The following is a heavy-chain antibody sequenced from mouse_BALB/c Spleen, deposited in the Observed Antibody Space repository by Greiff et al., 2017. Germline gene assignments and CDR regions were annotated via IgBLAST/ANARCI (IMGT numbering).Heavy chain of an antibody. Sequence: EVQGVESGGGLVQPGGSMKLSCVASGFTFSNYWMNWVRQSPEKGLEWVAEIRLKSNNYATHYAESVKGRFTISRDDSKSSVYLQMNNLRAEDTGIYYCTRGGYAPFAYWGQGTLVTVSA. J-gene: IGHJ3*01. V-gene: IGHV6-6*02. CDR3: TRGGYAPFAY. D-gene: IGHD2-2*01. CDR2: IRLKSNNYAT. CDR1: GFTFSNYW.